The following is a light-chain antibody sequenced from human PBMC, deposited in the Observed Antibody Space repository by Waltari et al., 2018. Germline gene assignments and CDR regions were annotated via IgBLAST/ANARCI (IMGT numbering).Light chain of an antibody. CDR1: QKSSSY. J-gene: IGKJ1*01. Sequence: TCRASQKSSSYLNWYQQKPGTAPRLLIYEASRLQSGVPSRFSGSGSGTDFTLTISSLQPEDFGTYYCQQTYTTPRTFGQGTKVETK. V-gene: IGKV1-39*01. CDR3: QQTYTTPRT. CDR2: EAS.